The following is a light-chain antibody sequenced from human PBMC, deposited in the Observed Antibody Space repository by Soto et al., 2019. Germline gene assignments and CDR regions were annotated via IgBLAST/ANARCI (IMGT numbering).Light chain of an antibody. CDR2: DAS. V-gene: IGKV1-5*01. CDR1: QCISGC. J-gene: IGKJ1*01. CDR3: QQYFRYWT. Sequence: IQMTQSPSTLSASVGDRVTITCRASQCISGCLDWYQQKPGKAPKLLIYDASSLESGVPSRFSGSGSGTEFTLTISSLQPDDFATYYHQQYFRYWTFGQGTKVEIK.